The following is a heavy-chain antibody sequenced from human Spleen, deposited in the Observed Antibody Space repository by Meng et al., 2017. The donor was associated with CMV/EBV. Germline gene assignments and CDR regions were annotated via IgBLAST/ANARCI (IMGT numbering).Heavy chain of an antibody. Sequence: SETLSLTCAVSGGSINSYYWSWIRQPPGKGLEWIGYIYYSGSAIYNSSLKSRVTISIGKSKKDFSLKLTSVTAADTAVYYCAKKGGHVVRGTYGMDVWGQGTTVTVSS. CDR3: AKKGGHVVRGTYGMDV. CDR1: GGSINSYY. J-gene: IGHJ6*02. D-gene: IGHD3-10*01. V-gene: IGHV4-59*01. CDR2: IYYSGSA.